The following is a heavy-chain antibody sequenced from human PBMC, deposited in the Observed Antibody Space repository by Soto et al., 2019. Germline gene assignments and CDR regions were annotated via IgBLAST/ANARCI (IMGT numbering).Heavy chain of an antibody. CDR1: GASITFGGYS. CDR3: ARGGGSDSFDY. V-gene: IGHV4-30-2*01. CDR2: INHLETT. Sequence: SETLSLTCTVSGASITFGGYSWSWSRQTPGKGLEWIGYINHLETTFYNPSFESRLTLSIDRAKNQFSLKLHSMSAADRAVYFCARGGGSDSFDYWGQGILVTVSS. J-gene: IGHJ4*02. D-gene: IGHD1-26*01.